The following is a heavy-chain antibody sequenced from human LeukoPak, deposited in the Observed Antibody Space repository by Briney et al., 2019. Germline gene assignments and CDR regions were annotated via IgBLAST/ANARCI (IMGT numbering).Heavy chain of an antibody. CDR2: VTLSTGDI. CDR3: ARDIAPSGSWWFDS. Sequence: GSVKVSCKAPGYTFTEYYLHWLRQAPGQGLEWMGWVTLSTGDIYYPQNFQGRVTMTRDTSISTAYMQLDSLKSDDTAVYYCARDIAPSGSWWFDSWGQGTLVTVSS. V-gene: IGHV1-2*02. CDR1: GYTFTEYY. D-gene: IGHD6-13*01. J-gene: IGHJ5*01.